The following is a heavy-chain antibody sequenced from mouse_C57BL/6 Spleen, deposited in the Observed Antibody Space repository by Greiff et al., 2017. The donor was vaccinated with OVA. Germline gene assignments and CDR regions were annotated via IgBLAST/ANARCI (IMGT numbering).Heavy chain of an antibody. CDR2: INPSTGGT. V-gene: IGHV1-42*01. CDR1: GYSFTGYY. Sequence: VQLQQSGPELVKPGASVKISCKASGYSFTGYYMNWVKQSPEKSLEWIGEINPSTGGTTYNQKFKAKATLTVDKSSSTAYMQLKSLTSEDSAVYYCARSFYYGSSEWGQGTLVTVSA. CDR3: ARSFYYGSSE. J-gene: IGHJ3*02. D-gene: IGHD1-1*01.